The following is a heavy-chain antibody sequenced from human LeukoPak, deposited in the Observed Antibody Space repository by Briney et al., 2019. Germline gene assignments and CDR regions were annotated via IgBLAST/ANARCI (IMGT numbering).Heavy chain of an antibody. D-gene: IGHD6-13*01. J-gene: IGHJ4*02. CDR1: GGSISTSNYY. CDR3: ARQSGSWYSDY. CDR2: INHSGST. Sequence: PSETLSLTCTVSGGSISTSNYYWSWIRQPPGKGLEWIGEINHSGSTNYNPSLKSRVTISVDTSKNQFSLKLSSVTAADTAVYYCARQSGSWYSDYWGQGTLVTVSS. V-gene: IGHV4-39*01.